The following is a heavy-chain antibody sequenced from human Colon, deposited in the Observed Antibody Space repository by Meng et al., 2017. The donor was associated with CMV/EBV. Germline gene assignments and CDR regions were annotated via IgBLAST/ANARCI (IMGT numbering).Heavy chain of an antibody. V-gene: IGHV3-11*01. J-gene: IGHJ4*02. CDR2: ISSSGSTT. D-gene: IGHD3-3*01. Sequence: GESLKISCAASGFTFSDYYMIWIRQAPGKGLEWVSYISSSGSTTYHADSVKGRFTISRDNAKNSLYLQMNSLRADDTAVYYCARMRVVEFDYWGQGTLVTVSS. CDR3: ARMRVVEFDY. CDR1: GFTFSDYY.